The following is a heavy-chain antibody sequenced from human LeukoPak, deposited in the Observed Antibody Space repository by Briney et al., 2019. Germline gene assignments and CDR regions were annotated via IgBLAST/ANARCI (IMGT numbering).Heavy chain of an antibody. CDR1: GGSVSSGSYY. CDR2: IYYSGST. V-gene: IGHV4-61*01. J-gene: IGHJ6*03. D-gene: IGHD6-13*01. Sequence: SETLSLTCTVSGGSVSSGSYYWSWIRRPPGKGLEWIGYIYYSGSTNYNPSLKSRVTISVDTSKNQFSLKLSSVTAADTAVYYCARESSAARVPYYYYYMDVWGKGTTVTVSS. CDR3: ARESSAARVPYYYYYMDV.